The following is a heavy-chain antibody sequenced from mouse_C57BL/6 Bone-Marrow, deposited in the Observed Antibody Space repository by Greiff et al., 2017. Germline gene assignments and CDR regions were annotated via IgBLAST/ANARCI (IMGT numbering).Heavy chain of an antibody. CDR3: AISPLEYYGSSYYFGN. CDR1: GYTFTSYW. Sequence: QVQLQQPGAELVKPGASVKVSCKASGYTFTSYWMHWVKQRPGQGLEWIGRIHPSDSDTNYNQKFKGKATLTVDKSSSTAYMQLSSLTSEDSAVYCSAISPLEYYGSSYYFGNRGEGTTHTVSS. D-gene: IGHD1-1*01. J-gene: IGHJ2*01. V-gene: IGHV1-74*01. CDR2: IHPSDSDT.